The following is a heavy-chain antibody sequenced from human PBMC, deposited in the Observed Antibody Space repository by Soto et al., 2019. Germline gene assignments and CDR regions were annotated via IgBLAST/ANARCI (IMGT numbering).Heavy chain of an antibody. V-gene: IGHV3-30-3*01. CDR2: ISYDGSNQ. Sequence: QVQLVESGGGVVQPGRSLRLSCSASGFTFSDFEMYWVRQAPGKGLDWVSFISYDGSNQYYAGSVKGRFTVSRDNSKNMLFWLMTSLRTADTAVYFCARRTGTAPRFAYGGQGTLVPVSS. CDR3: ARRTGTAPRFAY. CDR1: GFTFSDFE. D-gene: IGHD1-7*01. J-gene: IGHJ4*02.